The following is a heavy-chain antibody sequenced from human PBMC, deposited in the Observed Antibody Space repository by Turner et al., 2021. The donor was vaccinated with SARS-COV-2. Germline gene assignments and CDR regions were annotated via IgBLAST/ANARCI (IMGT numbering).Heavy chain of an antibody. CDR2: FDPEDAET. V-gene: IGHV1-24*01. CDR1: GYTLTELS. D-gene: IGHD2-21*02. J-gene: IGHJ4*02. CDR3: ATGYAYCGGDCSIHY. Sequence: QVQLVQSGAEVKKPGASVKVPCKVSGYTLTELSMHWVRQAPGKGLEWMGGFDPEDAETIYAQKFQGRVTMTEDTSSDTAYMELSSLRSEDTAVYYCATGYAYCGGDCSIHYWGQGTLVTVSS.